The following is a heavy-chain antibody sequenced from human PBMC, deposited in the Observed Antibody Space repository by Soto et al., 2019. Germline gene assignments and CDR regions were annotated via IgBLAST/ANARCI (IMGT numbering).Heavy chain of an antibody. Sequence: GGSLRLSCTASGFTFGDYTMSWFRQAPGKGLEWVGFIRSKTYGGTTEYYADSVKGRFTISRDNSKSTLYLQMNSLRAEDTAVYYCARDSSSGAFDYWGQGTLVTVSS. J-gene: IGHJ4*02. D-gene: IGHD3-10*01. V-gene: IGHV3-49*03. CDR1: GFTFGDYT. CDR3: ARDSSSGAFDY. CDR2: IRSKTYGGTT.